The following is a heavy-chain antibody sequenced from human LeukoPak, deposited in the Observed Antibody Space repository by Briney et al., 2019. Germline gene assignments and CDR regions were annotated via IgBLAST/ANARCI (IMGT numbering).Heavy chain of an antibody. J-gene: IGHJ4*02. CDR1: GYSISSGYY. CDR2: IYHSGST. D-gene: IGHD2-15*01. V-gene: IGHV4-38-2*01. Sequence: KPSATLSLTCAVSGYSISSGYYWGWLRQPPGTGLEWIGSIYHSGSTYYNPSLKSRVTISVDTSKNQFSLKLSSVTAADTAVYYCARGGGYCSGGSCYPSYFDYWGQGTLVTVSS. CDR3: ARGGGYCSGGSCYPSYFDY.